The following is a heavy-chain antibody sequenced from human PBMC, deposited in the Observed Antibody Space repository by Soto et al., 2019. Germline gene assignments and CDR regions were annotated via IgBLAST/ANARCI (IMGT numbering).Heavy chain of an antibody. J-gene: IGHJ4*02. CDR3: ATYTVGEGGRGY. CDR1: GGSMRGQH. CDR2: HHSDST. V-gene: IGHV4-4*09. D-gene: IGHD3-16*01. Sequence: QVQLQESGPGLVKPSETLSLTCTVSGGSMRGQHWSWIRHPPGKGLEWIGHHSDSTNYNPSLKSRITISTDTSKNQFSLKLSSVTAAGTAVYYCATYTVGEGGRGYWGQGTLVTVSS.